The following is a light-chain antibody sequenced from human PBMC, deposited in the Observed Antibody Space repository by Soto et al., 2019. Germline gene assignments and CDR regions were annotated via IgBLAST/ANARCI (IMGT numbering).Light chain of an antibody. V-gene: IGKV3-15*01. J-gene: IGKJ4*02. CDR3: QQNNNWPPLT. Sequence: ELVMTQSPASLSVSPGESATLSCRASQSVSSNLAWYQQKPGQAPRLLIYGASPRATGLPARFSGSGSGTEFTLTISSLQSEDFAVYSCQQNNNWPPLTFGGGTKVESK. CDR1: QSVSSN. CDR2: GAS.